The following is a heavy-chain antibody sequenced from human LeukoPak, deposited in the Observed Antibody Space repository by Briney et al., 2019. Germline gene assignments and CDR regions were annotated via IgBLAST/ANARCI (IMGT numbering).Heavy chain of an antibody. Sequence: ASVKVSCKASGYTFTGYYMHWVRQAPGQGLEWMGWINPNSGGTNYAQKLQGRVTMTTDTSTSTAYMELRSLRSDDTAVYYCARENEITFGGVIVYNWFDPWGQGTLVTVSS. D-gene: IGHD3-16*02. CDR2: INPNSGGT. CDR1: GYTFTGYY. V-gene: IGHV1-2*02. CDR3: ARENEITFGGVIVYNWFDP. J-gene: IGHJ5*02.